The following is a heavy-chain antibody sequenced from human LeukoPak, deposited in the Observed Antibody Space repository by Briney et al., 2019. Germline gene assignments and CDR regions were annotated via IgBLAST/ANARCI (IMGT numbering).Heavy chain of an antibody. D-gene: IGHD2/OR15-2a*01. J-gene: IGHJ4*02. CDR2: IKSKTDGWTT. Sequence: GGSLRFSCAASGFTFSNAWMSWVRQAPGKGLEWVGRIKSKTDGWTTDYAAPVKGRFTISRDDSKNTLYLQMNSLKTEDTAVYYCTTDPLSDYWGQGTLVTVSS. V-gene: IGHV3-15*01. CDR1: GFTFSNAW. CDR3: TTDPLSDY.